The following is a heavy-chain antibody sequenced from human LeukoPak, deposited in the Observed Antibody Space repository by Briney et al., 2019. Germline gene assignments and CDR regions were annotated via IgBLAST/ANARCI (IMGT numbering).Heavy chain of an antibody. CDR3: ARDLVPAAPYYYYYGMDV. CDR2: IYDSGST. Sequence: SETLSLTCTVSGGSIRSSYYYWGWIRQPPGKGLEWIGSIYDSGSTYYNPSLKSRVTISVDTSKNQFSLKLNSVTAADTAVYYCARDLVPAAPYYYYYGMDVWGQGTTVTVSS. CDR1: GGSIRSSYYY. D-gene: IGHD2-2*01. V-gene: IGHV4-39*02. J-gene: IGHJ6*02.